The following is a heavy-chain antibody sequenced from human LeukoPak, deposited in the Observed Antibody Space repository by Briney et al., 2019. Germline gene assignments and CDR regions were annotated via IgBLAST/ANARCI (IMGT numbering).Heavy chain of an antibody. V-gene: IGHV3-30*18. D-gene: IGHD6-19*01. CDR2: ISNDGSNK. CDR3: AKGGSSGWFDYFDY. CDR1: GFTFSSYG. Sequence: GRSLRLSCAASGFTFSSYGINWVRQAPGKGLEWGAVISNDGSNKYYGDSVKGRFTISRYNSKNTLYLQMNSLRAEDTAVYYCAKGGSSGWFDYFDYWGQGTLVTVSS. J-gene: IGHJ4*02.